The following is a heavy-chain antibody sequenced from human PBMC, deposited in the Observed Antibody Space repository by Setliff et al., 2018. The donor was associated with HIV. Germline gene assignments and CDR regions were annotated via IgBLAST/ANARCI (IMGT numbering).Heavy chain of an antibody. J-gene: IGHJ4*02. CDR1: GSSFNNYY. Sequence: SETLSLTCAAYGSSFNNYYWSWIRQSPGKGLEWIGEIDHSGGPNYKSSLKSRVTITIDTSKNQFSLKVASVTAADTAIYYCARGPVSGYDRGWVDSWGQGTQVTVS. V-gene: IGHV4-34*01. CDR2: IDHSGGP. D-gene: IGHD5-12*01. CDR3: ARGPVSGYDRGWVDS.